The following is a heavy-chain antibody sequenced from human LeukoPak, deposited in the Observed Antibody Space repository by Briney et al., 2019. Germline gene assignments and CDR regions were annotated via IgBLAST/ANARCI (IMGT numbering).Heavy chain of an antibody. Sequence: ASVNVSCKASGYTFTDYYLVWVRQAPGQGLGRMGWIKTNSGATDYAQNFEARVTMTRVTSSGTAYLDLSSLTSDATAVYYWARGRRILGGPENAGDFFDYWGQGTLVIVSS. CDR2: IKTNSGAT. CDR1: GYTFTDYY. J-gene: IGHJ4*01. D-gene: IGHD3-16*01. V-gene: IGHV1-2*02. CDR3: ARGRRILGGPENAGDFFDY.